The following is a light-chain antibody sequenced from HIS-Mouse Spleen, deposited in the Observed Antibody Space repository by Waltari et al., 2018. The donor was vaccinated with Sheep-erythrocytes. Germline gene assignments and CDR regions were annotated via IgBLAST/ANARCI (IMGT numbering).Light chain of an antibody. CDR1: KLGDKY. CDR3: QAWDSSTAV. V-gene: IGLV3-1*01. CDR2: QDS. J-gene: IGLJ2*01. Sequence: SYELTQPPSVSVSPGQTASITCSGDKLGDKYACWYQQKPGQSPVLVSHQDSKRPSGSPGRFSGSNSGNTATLTISGTQAMDEADYYCQAWDSSTAVFGGGTKLTVL.